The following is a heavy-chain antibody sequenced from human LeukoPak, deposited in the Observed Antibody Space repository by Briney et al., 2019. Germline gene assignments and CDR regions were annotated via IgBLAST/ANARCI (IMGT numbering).Heavy chain of an antibody. Sequence: GGSLRLSCAASGFTFSSCAMHWVRQAPGKGLEWVAVISYDGSNKYYADSVKGRFTISRDNSKNTLYLQMNSLRAEDTAVYYCARDGRTITMIVVVMSFDYWGQGTLVTVSS. D-gene: IGHD3-22*01. CDR1: GFTFSSCA. CDR2: ISYDGSNK. J-gene: IGHJ4*02. CDR3: ARDGRTITMIVVVMSFDY. V-gene: IGHV3-30*04.